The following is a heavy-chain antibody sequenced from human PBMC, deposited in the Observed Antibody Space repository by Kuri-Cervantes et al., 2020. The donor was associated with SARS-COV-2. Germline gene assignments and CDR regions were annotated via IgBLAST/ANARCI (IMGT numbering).Heavy chain of an antibody. D-gene: IGHD2-2*01. V-gene: IGHV4-39*07. CDR3: AREDLSVVVPAAFFDY. CDR2: IYYSGST. Sequence: SETPSLTCTASGSSISSSSYYWGWIRQPPGKGLAWIGSIYYSGSTYYNPSLKSRVTISVDTSKNQFSLKLSSVTAADTAVYYCAREDLSVVVPAAFFDYWGQGTLVTVSS. CDR1: GSSISSSSYY. J-gene: IGHJ4*02.